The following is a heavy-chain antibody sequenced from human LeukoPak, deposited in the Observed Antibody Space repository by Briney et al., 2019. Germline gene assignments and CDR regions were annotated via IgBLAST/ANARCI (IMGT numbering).Heavy chain of an antibody. D-gene: IGHD5-24*01. CDR1: GYTFTGYY. CDR3: ARDMRDGFNWFDP. J-gene: IGHJ5*02. V-gene: IGHV1-2*02. CDR2: INPNSGGT. Sequence: ASVKASCKASGYTFTGYYMHWVRQAPGQGLEWMGWINPNSGGTNYAQKFQGRATMTRDTSISTAYMELSRLRSDDTAVYYCARDMRDGFNWFDPWGQGTLVTVSS.